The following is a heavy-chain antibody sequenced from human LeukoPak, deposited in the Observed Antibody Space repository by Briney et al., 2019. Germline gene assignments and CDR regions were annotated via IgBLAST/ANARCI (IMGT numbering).Heavy chain of an antibody. V-gene: IGHV4-59*08. CDR3: ARHAYRAFYCSGGSLPEFDY. J-gene: IGHJ4*02. D-gene: IGHD2-15*01. CDR1: GGSISSYY. Sequence: AETLSLTCTVSGGSISSYYWSWIRQPPGKGLEWIGYIYYSGSTNYNPSLKSRVTISVDTSKNQFSLKLSSVTAADTAVYYCARHAYRAFYCSGGSLPEFDYWGQGTLVTVSS. CDR2: IYYSGST.